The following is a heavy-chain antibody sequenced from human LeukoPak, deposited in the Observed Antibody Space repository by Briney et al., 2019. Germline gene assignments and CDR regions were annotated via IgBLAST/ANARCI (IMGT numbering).Heavy chain of an antibody. J-gene: IGHJ4*02. Sequence: GGSLRLSCAASGFTFSSYTMSWVRQAPGKELEWVSAINGSGGSTYYADSVKGRFTISRDNSKNTLYLQMNSLRAEDTAVYYCAKDRGAYYDYVWGSYRMPDDYWGQGTLVTVSS. CDR2: INGSGGST. CDR1: GFTFSSYT. V-gene: IGHV3-23*01. D-gene: IGHD3-16*02. CDR3: AKDRGAYYDYVWGSYRMPDDY.